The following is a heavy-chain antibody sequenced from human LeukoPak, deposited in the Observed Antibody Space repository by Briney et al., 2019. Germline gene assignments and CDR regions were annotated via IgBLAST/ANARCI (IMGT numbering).Heavy chain of an antibody. V-gene: IGHV3-23*01. J-gene: IGHJ4*02. CDR2: ISDSSDNT. D-gene: IGHD2-2*02. Sequence: GGSLRLSCAASGFTFSSYAMNWVRQTPGKGLEWVSAISDSSDNTYYADSVKGRFTISRDNAKNSLYLQMNSLRAEDTAVYYCARSQVVPAAIGHFDYWGQGTLVTVSS. CDR1: GFTFSSYA. CDR3: ARSQVVPAAIGHFDY.